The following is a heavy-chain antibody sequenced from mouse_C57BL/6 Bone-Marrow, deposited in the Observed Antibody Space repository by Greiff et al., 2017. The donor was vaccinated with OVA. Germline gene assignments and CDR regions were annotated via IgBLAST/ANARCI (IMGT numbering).Heavy chain of an antibody. D-gene: IGHD1-1*01. CDR2: ISDGGSYT. CDR1: GFTFSSYA. V-gene: IGHV5-4*03. Sequence: EVKLMESGGGLVKPGGSLKLSCAASGFTFSSYAMSWVRQTPEKRLEWVATISDGGSYTYYPDNVKGRFTISRDNAKNNLYMQMSHLKSEDTAMYYCARRGYYYGPFAYWGQGTLVTVSA. J-gene: IGHJ3*01. CDR3: ARRGYYYGPFAY.